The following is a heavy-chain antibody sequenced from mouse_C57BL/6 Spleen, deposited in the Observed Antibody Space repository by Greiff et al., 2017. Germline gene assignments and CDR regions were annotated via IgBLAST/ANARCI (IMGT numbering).Heavy chain of an antibody. CDR1: GYTFTTYP. J-gene: IGHJ3*01. D-gene: IGHD3-2*02. Sequence: VQLQQSGAELVKPGASVKMSCTASGYTFTTYPIEWMKQNHGKSLEWIGNFHPYNDDTKYTEKFKGKATLTVEKTSSTVYLEHSRLTSADSDVYYCARRDSGPWFAYWGQGTLGTVSA. V-gene: IGHV1-47*01. CDR3: ARRDSGPWFAY. CDR2: FHPYNDDT.